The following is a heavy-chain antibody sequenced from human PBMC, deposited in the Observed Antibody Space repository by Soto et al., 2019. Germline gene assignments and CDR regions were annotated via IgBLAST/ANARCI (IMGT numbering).Heavy chain of an antibody. CDR3: ARYRVNYSISSGRGV. CDR2: IGAFNGNT. CDR1: GYTFSSYG. V-gene: IGHV1-18*04. D-gene: IGHD6-6*01. Sequence: ASVKFSCKASGYTFSSYGITWVRQAPGQGLEWMGWIGAFNGNTKYAQNLQGRVIMTTDTSTTTASMELRSLNSDDTAVYYCARYRVNYSISSGRGVSGQGTTATVYS. J-gene: IGHJ6*02.